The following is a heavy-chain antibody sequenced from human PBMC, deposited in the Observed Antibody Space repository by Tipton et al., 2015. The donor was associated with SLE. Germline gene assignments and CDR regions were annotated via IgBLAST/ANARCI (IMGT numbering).Heavy chain of an antibody. V-gene: IGHV4-39*07. D-gene: IGHD3-9*01. CDR1: GGSISSSHYY. CDR3: AGTNSDVLTGYHSVDTFDI. J-gene: IGHJ3*02. Sequence: TLSLTCTVSGGSISSSHYYWDWIRQPPGKGLEWLGSIYFSGGTYYNPSLKSRVTISVDTSKNQFSLELSSVTDADTAVYYCAGTNSDVLTGYHSVDTFDIWGQGTMVTVSS. CDR2: IYFSGGT.